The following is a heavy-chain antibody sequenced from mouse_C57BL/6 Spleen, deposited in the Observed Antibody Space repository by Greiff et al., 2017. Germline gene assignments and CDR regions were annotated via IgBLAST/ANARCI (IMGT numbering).Heavy chain of an antibody. D-gene: IGHD2-4*01. Sequence: VQLQQSGAELARPGASVKLSCKASGYTFTSYGISWVKQRTGQGLEWIGEIYPRSGNTYYNEKFKGKATLTADKSSSPACMGLRSLTSEDSAVYFCARRRVYYDFPYAMDYWGRGTSVTVSS. V-gene: IGHV1-81*01. CDR3: ARRRVYYDFPYAMDY. CDR2: IYPRSGNT. CDR1: GYTFTSYG. J-gene: IGHJ4*01.